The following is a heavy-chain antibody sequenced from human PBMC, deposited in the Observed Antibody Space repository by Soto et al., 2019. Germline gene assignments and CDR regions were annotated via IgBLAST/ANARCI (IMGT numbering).Heavy chain of an antibody. V-gene: IGHV4-30-4*01. J-gene: IGHJ4*02. D-gene: IGHD3-16*02. CDR1: GGSISSGDYY. CDR2: IYYSGST. CDR3: AGLTFGGVIVSFDY. Sequence: QVQLQESGPGLVKPSQTLSLTCTVSGGSISSGDYYWSWIRQPPGKGLEGIGYIYYSGSTYDNPSLKSRVTISVHTSKNQFSLKLSSVTAADTAVYYCAGLTFGGVIVSFDYWGQGTLVTVSS.